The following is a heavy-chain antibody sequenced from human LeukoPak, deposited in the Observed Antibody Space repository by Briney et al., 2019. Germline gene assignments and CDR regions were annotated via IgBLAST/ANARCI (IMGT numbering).Heavy chain of an antibody. D-gene: IGHD6-19*01. CDR1: GYTFPSYA. J-gene: IGHJ4*02. CDR3: ARDGQWLVIHY. Sequence: ASVKVSCKASGYTFPSYAMNWVRQAPGQGLEWMGWINTNTGNPTYAQGFTGRFVFSLDTSVSTAYLQISSLKTEDTAVYYCARDGQWLVIHYWGQGTLVTVSS. V-gene: IGHV7-4-1*02. CDR2: INTNTGNP.